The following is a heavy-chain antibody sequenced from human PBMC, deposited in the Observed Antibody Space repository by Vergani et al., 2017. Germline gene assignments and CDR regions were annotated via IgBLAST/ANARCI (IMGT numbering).Heavy chain of an antibody. D-gene: IGHD6-19*01. CDR1: GGSISSGSYY. CDR2: IYTSGST. V-gene: IGHV4-61*02. CDR3: ARFSSGYFDY. J-gene: IGHJ4*02. Sequence: QVQLQESGPGLVKPSQTLSLTCTVSGGSISSGSYYWSWIRQPAGKGLEWIGRIYTSGSTNYNPSRKSRVTISVDTSKNQFSLKLSSVTAADTAVYYCARFSSGYFDYWGQGTLVTVSS.